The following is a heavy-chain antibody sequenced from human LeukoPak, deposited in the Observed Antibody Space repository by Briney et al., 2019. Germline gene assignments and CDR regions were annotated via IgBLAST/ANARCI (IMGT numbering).Heavy chain of an antibody. J-gene: IGHJ4*02. D-gene: IGHD3-22*01. CDR3: ARLMYYYDSSGYYYYFDY. CDR1: GGFITSSNYY. V-gene: IGHV4-39*07. Sequence: SETLSLTCTVSGGFITSSNYYWGWIRQPPGKGLEWIGSIYYRGSTYYNPSLKSRVTISIDTLKKQFSLKLSSVTAADTAVYYCARLMYYYDSSGYYYYFDYWGQGTLVTVSS. CDR2: IYYRGST.